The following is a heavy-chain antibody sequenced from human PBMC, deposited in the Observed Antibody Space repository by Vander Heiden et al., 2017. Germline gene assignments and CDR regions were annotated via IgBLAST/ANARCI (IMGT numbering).Heavy chain of an antibody. D-gene: IGHD3-16*01. CDR3: AIGEQGGYGMDV. CDR1: GGTFSSYA. J-gene: IGHJ6*02. Sequence: QVQLVQSGAEVKKPGSSVKVSCKAAGGTFSSYAISWVRQAPGQGLEWMGGIIPIFGTANYAQKFQGRVTITADESTSTAYMELRSMRSEDTAVYYFAIGEQGGYGMDVWGQGTTVTVSS. CDR2: IIPIFGTA. V-gene: IGHV1-69*01.